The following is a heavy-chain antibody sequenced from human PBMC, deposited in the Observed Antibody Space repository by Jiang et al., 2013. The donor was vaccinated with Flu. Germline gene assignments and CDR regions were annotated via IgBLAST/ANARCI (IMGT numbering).Heavy chain of an antibody. V-gene: IGHV3-23*01. CDR1: GFTFSSYA. Sequence: VQLLESGGGLVQPGGSLRLSCAASGFTFSSYAMSWVRQAPGKGLEWVSVISGSGGSTYYADSVKGRFTISRDNSKNTLYLQMNSLRAEDTALYYCVKGATYYYGSGSPAPWGQGTLVTVSS. J-gene: IGHJ5*02. CDR3: VKGATYYYGSGSPAP. D-gene: IGHD3-10*01. CDR2: ISGSGGST.